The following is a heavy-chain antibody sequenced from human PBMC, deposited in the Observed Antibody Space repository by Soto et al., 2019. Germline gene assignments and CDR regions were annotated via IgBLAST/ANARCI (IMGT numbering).Heavy chain of an antibody. V-gene: IGHV4-31*03. J-gene: IGHJ3*02. D-gene: IGHD3-3*01. Sequence: QVRLQESGPGLVKPSQTLSLTCTVSGGSISSGGYYWSWIRQHPGKGLEWIGYIYYSGSTYYNPSLKSRVTISVDTSKNQFSLKLSSVTAADTAVYYCARADDFWSGYRQRGSAFDIWGQGTMVTVSS. CDR3: ARADDFWSGYRQRGSAFDI. CDR1: GGSISSGGYY. CDR2: IYYSGST.